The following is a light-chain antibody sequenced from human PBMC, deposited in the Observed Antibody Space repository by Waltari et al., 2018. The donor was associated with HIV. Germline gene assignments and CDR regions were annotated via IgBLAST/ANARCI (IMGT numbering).Light chain of an antibody. CDR3: QQSYSTPYT. V-gene: IGKV1-39*01. Sequence: DIQMTQSPSSLSASVGDSVTITCRASQSISSYLNWYRQKPGKAPKLLIYAASSLQSGVPSRFSGSGSGTDFTLNISSLQPEDFATYYCQQSYSTPYTFGQGTKLEIK. CDR2: AAS. J-gene: IGKJ2*01. CDR1: QSISSY.